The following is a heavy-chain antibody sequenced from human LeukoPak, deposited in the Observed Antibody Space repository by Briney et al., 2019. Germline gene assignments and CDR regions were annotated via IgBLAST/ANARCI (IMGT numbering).Heavy chain of an antibody. CDR3: AKSGSGSYSHGMDV. D-gene: IGHD3-10*01. Sequence: GGSLRLSCAASGFIFSSYAMSWVRQARGKGLDGVSAISGSGGSTYYADSVKGRFTISRDNSKNTLYLQMNSLRAEDTAVYYCAKSGSGSYSHGMDVWGKGTTVTVSS. V-gene: IGHV3-23*01. CDR2: ISGSGGST. CDR1: GFIFSSYA. J-gene: IGHJ6*04.